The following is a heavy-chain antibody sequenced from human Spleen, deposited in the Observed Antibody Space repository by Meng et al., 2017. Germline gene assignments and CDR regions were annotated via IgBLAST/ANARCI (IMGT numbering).Heavy chain of an antibody. CDR1: GFTFSSYG. J-gene: IGHJ4*02. Sequence: GGSLRLSCAASGFTFSSYGMHWVRQAPGKGLEWVAVIWYDGSNKYYADSVKGRFTISRDNSKNTLYLQMDSLRAEDTAVYYCAKDPDYDFPYYFDYWGQGTLVTVSS. D-gene: IGHD3-3*01. CDR3: AKDPDYDFPYYFDY. CDR2: IWYDGSNK. V-gene: IGHV3-33*06.